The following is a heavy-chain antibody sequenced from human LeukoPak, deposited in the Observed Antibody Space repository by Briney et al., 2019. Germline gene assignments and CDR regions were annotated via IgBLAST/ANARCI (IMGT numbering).Heavy chain of an antibody. Sequence: SETLSLTCTVSGGSTSSYYWSWIRQPPGKGLEWIGYIYYSGSTNYNPSLKSRVTISVDTSKNQFSLKLSSVTAADTAVFYCARENSGSYREFDYWGQGTLVTVSS. D-gene: IGHD1-26*01. J-gene: IGHJ4*02. CDR1: GGSTSSYY. V-gene: IGHV4-59*12. CDR3: ARENSGSYREFDY. CDR2: IYYSGST.